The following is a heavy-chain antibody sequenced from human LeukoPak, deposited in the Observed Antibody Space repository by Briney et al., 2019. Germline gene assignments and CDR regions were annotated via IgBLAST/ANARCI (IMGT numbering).Heavy chain of an antibody. V-gene: IGHV3-15*01. CDR1: GFTFSNAW. J-gene: IGHJ4*02. CDR3: TTDRWQLARTSDY. D-gene: IGHD6-6*01. CDR2: IKGKTDGGTT. Sequence: GGSLRLSCAASGFTFSNAWMSWVRQAPGKGLEWVGRIKGKTDGGTTDYAAPVKGRFTISRDDSKNTLYLQMNSLKTEDTAVYYCTTDRWQLARTSDYWGQGTLVTVSS.